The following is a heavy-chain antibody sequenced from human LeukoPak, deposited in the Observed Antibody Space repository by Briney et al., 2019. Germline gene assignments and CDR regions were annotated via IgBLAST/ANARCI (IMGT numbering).Heavy chain of an antibody. CDR2: ISSGSATI. CDR1: GFTFSSYS. V-gene: IGHV3-48*04. D-gene: IGHD1-14*01. Sequence: GGSLRLSCAASGFTFSSYSMSWVRQTPGKGLEWISYISSGSATIYYADSVRGRFTSSRDDAKNSLYLQMNSLRAEDTAVYYCARDPVVEPLDYWGQGTLVTVSS. J-gene: IGHJ4*02. CDR3: ARDPVVEPLDY.